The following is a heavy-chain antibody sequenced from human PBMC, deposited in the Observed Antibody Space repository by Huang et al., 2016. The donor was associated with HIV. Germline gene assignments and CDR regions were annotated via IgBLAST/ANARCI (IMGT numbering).Heavy chain of an antibody. CDR2: ISYDGNNK. D-gene: IGHD2-21*02. CDR1: SSYA. J-gene: IGHJ3*02. Sequence: SSYAMHWVRQAPGKGLEWVAVISYDGNNKNYAESVKGRFTISRDNSKNTLYLQMYSLRPEETAVYYCAGEESIYCGGDCSEAFDIWGQGTMVTVSS. V-gene: IGHV3-30-3*01. CDR3: AGEESIYCGGDCSEAFDI.